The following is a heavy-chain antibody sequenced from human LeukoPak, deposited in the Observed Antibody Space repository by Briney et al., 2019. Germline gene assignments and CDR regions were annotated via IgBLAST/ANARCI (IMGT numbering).Heavy chain of an antibody. CDR2: ISGSSSYT. J-gene: IGHJ4*02. V-gene: IGHV3-11*03. Sequence: GESLRLSCAAWGFTFSEYYKSWLRQARGKGGEWGSYISGSSSYTNYADSEKGQYTITRDKDKKSVYVEMNSLRAEDTAVYYCARRYCNSTSCYCIDYWGQGTLVTVSS. CDR1: GFTFSEYY. CDR3: ARRYCNSTSCYCIDY. D-gene: IGHD2-2*01.